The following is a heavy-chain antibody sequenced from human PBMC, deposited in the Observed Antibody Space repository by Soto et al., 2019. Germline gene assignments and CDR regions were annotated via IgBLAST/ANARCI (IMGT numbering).Heavy chain of an antibody. CDR3: ARDQGGSSGPKGGYYGMDV. Sequence: ASVKVFCKASGYTFTGYDIQCLRQAPGQALEWMGWINPNSGGTNYAQKLQGWVTMTRDTSISTAYMELSRLRSEDTAVYYCARDQGGSSGPKGGYYGMDVWGQGTTVTVSS. CDR2: INPNSGGT. CDR1: GYTFTGYD. D-gene: IGHD6-19*01. J-gene: IGHJ6*02. V-gene: IGHV1-2*04.